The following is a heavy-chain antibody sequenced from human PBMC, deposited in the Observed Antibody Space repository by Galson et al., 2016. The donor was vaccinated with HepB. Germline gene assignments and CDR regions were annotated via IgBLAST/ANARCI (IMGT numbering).Heavy chain of an antibody. CDR3: TRDGALPGGWVWIDP. V-gene: IGHV3-48*03. CDR2: ISSSSATI. J-gene: IGHJ5*02. D-gene: IGHD6-19*01. Sequence: SLRLSCAASGFSFSNYAISWVRQTPGKGLEWVASISSSSATIYYVDSVKGRFAVSRDNAKNSVYLQMNSLRVEDTAVYYCTRDGALPGGWVWIDPWGQGTLVIVSS. CDR1: GFSFSNYA.